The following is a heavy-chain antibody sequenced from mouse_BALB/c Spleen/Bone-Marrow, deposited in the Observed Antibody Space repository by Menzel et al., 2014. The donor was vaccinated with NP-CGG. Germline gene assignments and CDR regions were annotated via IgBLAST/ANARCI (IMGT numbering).Heavy chain of an antibody. CDR2: IWGDGST. J-gene: IGHJ4*01. CDR1: GFSLTGYG. CDR3: ARDYGTGAMDY. Sequence: QVQLKESGPGLVAPSQSLATTCTVSGFSLTGYGVKWVRQPPGKGLEWLGEIWGDGSTDYNSALKSRLSISKDNSKSRVFLKMNSLQTDDTARYYCARDYGTGAMDYWGQGTSVTVSS. D-gene: IGHD1-1*01. V-gene: IGHV2-6-7*01.